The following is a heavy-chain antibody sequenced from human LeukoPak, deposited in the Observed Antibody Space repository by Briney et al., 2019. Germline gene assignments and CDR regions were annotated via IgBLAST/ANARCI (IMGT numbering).Heavy chain of an antibody. D-gene: IGHD6-19*01. J-gene: IGHJ5*02. CDR1: GYTFTSYG. V-gene: IGHV1-18*01. Sequence: AASVKVSCKASGYTFTSYGISWVRQAPGQGLEWMGWISAYNGNTNYAQKLQGRVTMTTDTSTSTAYMELRSLRSDDTAVYYCARVSIAVAGTDWFDPWGQGTLVTVSS. CDR2: ISAYNGNT. CDR3: ARVSIAVAGTDWFDP.